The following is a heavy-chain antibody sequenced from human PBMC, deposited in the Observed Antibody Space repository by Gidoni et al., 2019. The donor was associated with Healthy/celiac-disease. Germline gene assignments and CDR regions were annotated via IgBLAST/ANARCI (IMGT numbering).Heavy chain of an antibody. D-gene: IGHD3-22*01. CDR1: GFTFDAYA. V-gene: IGHV3-9*01. CDR3: AKEGDRYYDSSGMDV. Sequence: EVQLVESGGVLVQPGWSLRLSCAASGFTFDAYAMHWVRQSPGKGLEWVSGISRNSGSIGYEEYNGEAEFTISRDNAKNTLYLQMNSLRAEDTALYYCAKEGDRYYDSSGMDVWGQGTTVNVSS. J-gene: IGHJ6*02. CDR2: ISRNSGSI.